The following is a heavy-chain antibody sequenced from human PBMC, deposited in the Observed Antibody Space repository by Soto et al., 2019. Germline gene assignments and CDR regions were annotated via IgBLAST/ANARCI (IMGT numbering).Heavy chain of an antibody. CDR1: GFTFSSYA. J-gene: IGHJ4*02. V-gene: IGHV3-74*01. CDR2: INSDGSST. Sequence: PGGSLRLSCAASGFTFSSYAMSWVRQAPGKGLVWVSRINSDGSSTSYADSVKGRFTISRDNAKNTLYLQMNSLRAEDTAVYYCARALAVAGTGGHYWGQGTLVTVS. CDR3: ARALAVAGTGGHY. D-gene: IGHD6-19*01.